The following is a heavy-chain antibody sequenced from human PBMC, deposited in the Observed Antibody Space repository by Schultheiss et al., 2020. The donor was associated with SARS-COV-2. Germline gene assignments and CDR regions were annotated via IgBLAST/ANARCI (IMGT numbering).Heavy chain of an antibody. D-gene: IGHD6-13*01. J-gene: IGHJ1*01. CDR3: ARGGYSSSWTPNPPEKYFQH. CDR1: GFTFRNYA. V-gene: IGHV3-53*01. CDR2: VYSGGYT. Sequence: GGSLRLSCAASGFTFRNYAMSWVRQAPGKGLEWVSVVYSGGYTLYADSVKGRFTISRDNSKNTLYLQMNSLRAEDTAVYYCARGGYSSSWTPNPPEKYFQHWGQGTLVTVSS.